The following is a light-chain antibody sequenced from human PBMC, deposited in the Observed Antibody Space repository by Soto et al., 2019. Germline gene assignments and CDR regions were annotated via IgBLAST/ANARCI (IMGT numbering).Light chain of an antibody. CDR3: QQYGSSRWT. J-gene: IGKJ1*01. CDR2: GAS. CDR1: QSVSNNY. V-gene: IGKV3-20*01. Sequence: EIVLTQSPGTLSLSPGERATLSCRTSQSVSNNYLAWYQQNPGQAPRLLIYGASSRATGIPDRFSGSGSGTDFTLTISRLEPEDFAVYYCQQYGSSRWTFGQGTKVE.